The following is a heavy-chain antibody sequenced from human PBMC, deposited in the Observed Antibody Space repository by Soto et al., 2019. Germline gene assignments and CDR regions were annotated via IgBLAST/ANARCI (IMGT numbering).Heavy chain of an antibody. CDR2: VSGSGGST. D-gene: IGHD6-13*01. V-gene: IGHV3-23*01. CDR1: GFTFSSYA. J-gene: IGHJ4*02. CDR3: ARRGPGTYFDY. Sequence: EVQLLESGGGLVQPGGSLRLSCAASGFTFSSYAMRWIRQAPGRGLEWVSAVSGSGGSTYYADSVKGRFTISRDNSKNTLNMQMNSLRAEDTAVYYCARRGPGTYFDYWGQGTLVTVSS.